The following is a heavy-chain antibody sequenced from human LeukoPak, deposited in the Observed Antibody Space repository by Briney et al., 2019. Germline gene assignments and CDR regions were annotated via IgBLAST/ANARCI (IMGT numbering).Heavy chain of an antibody. J-gene: IGHJ4*02. D-gene: IGHD5-18*01. V-gene: IGHV3-21*01. Sequence: PGGSLRLSCAASGFTLSSYSMNWVRQAPGKGLEWVSSISSSNSHIYYADSVKGRFTISRDNAKNSLYLQMNSLRAEDTAVYYCARHSIQIWSMYYFDYWGQGTLVTVSS. CDR2: ISSSNSHI. CDR1: GFTLSSYS. CDR3: ARHSIQIWSMYYFDY.